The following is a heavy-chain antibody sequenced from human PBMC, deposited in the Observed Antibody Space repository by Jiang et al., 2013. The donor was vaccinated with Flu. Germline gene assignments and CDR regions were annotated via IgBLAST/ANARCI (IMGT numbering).Heavy chain of an antibody. V-gene: IGHV1-69*01. Sequence: QLVESGAEVKEPGSSVKISCKASGGSFSSYASSWLRQAPGQGLEWMGGIIPIFATTDYAQNFQGRITITVDESTSTAYMELSRLRSEDTAVYYCARVNGGYSSGGPFDYWGQGTLVTVSS. CDR1: GGSFSSYA. CDR2: IIPIFATT. D-gene: IGHD5-18*01. J-gene: IGHJ4*02. CDR3: ARVNGGYSSGGPFDY.